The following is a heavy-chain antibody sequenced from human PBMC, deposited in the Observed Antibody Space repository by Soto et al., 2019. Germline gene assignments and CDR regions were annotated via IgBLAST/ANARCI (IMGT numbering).Heavy chain of an antibody. J-gene: IGHJ4*02. CDR2: ISYDGTKS. V-gene: IGHV3-30*18. D-gene: IGHD1-1*01. CDR3: TKESWNQNPRPADYFDF. CDR1: GFTFHKYG. Sequence: ESGGGVVQPGTSLRLSCAASGFTFHKYGMHWVRQAPGKGLECVAGISYDGTKSYYSDSVKGRFTISRDDSISTLYLQMNSLRGDDTALYYCTKESWNQNPRPADYFDFWGQGTLVTVSS.